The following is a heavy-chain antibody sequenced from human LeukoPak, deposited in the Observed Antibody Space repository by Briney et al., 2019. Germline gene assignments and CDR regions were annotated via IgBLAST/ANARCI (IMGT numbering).Heavy chain of an antibody. CDR2: IYTSEST. CDR1: GGSISSYY. D-gene: IGHD6-13*01. CDR3: ARDQGFYGSRWYYFDY. Sequence: SETLSLTCTVSGGSISSYYWSWIRQPAGKGLEWIGRIYTSESTNYNPSLKSRVSMSVDTSKNQFSLKLSSVTAADTAVYYCARDQGFYGSRWYYFDYWGQGTLVTVSS. J-gene: IGHJ4*02. V-gene: IGHV4-4*07.